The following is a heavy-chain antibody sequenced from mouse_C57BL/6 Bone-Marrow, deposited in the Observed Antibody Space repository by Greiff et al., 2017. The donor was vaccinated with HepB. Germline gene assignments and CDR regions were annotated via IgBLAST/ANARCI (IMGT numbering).Heavy chain of an antibody. CDR1: GYTFTDYY. D-gene: IGHD1-1*01. CDR2: INPNNGGT. Sequence: VQLQQSGPELVKPGASVKISCKASGYTFTDYYMNWVKQSHGKSLEWIGDINPNNGGTSYNQKFKGKATLTVDKSSSTAYMELRSLTSEDSAVYYCAREGYGSSPHWYFDVWGTGTTVTVSS. V-gene: IGHV1-26*01. J-gene: IGHJ1*03. CDR3: AREGYGSSPHWYFDV.